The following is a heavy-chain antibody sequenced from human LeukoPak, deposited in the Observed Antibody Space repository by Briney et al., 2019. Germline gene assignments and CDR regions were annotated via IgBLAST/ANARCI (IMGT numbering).Heavy chain of an antibody. D-gene: IGHD3-10*01. CDR1: SGSISSSNW. V-gene: IGHV4-4*02. Sequence: SGTLSLTCAVSSGSISSSNWWSWVRQPPGKGLEWIGEIYHSGSTNYNPSLKSRVTISVDTSKNQFSLKLSSVTAADTAVYYCARGVFLGVMVRGVPFFDYWGQGTLVTVSS. CDR3: ARGVFLGVMVRGVPFFDY. CDR2: IYHSGST. J-gene: IGHJ4*02.